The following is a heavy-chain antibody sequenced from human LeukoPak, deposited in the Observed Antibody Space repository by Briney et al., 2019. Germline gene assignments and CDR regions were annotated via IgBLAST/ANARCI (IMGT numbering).Heavy chain of an antibody. D-gene: IGHD2-15*01. V-gene: IGHV4-39*01. J-gene: IGHJ5*02. CDR2: IYYSGST. Sequence: SETLSLTCTVSGGSISSNSYYWGWIRQPPGKGLKWIGSIYYSGSTYYNPSLKSRVTISVDTSKNQFSLKLNSVTAADTAVYYCARVDGSCSGGSCPSGNWFDPWGQGTLVTVSS. CDR1: GGSISSNSYY. CDR3: ARVDGSCSGGSCPSGNWFDP.